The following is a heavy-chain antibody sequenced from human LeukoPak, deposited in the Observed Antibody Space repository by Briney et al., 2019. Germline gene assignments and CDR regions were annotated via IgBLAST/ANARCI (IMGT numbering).Heavy chain of an antibody. D-gene: IGHD4-17*01. CDR1: GFTFSSYS. V-gene: IGHV3-21*01. J-gene: IGHJ6*02. Sequence: KPGGSLRLSCAASGFTFSSYSMNWVRQAPGKGLEWVSSISSSSSYIYYADSVKGRFTISRDNAKNSLYLQMNSLRAEDTAVYYCARGVYGDYEPSYGMDVWGQGTTVTVSS. CDR2: ISSSSSYI. CDR3: ARGVYGDYEPSYGMDV.